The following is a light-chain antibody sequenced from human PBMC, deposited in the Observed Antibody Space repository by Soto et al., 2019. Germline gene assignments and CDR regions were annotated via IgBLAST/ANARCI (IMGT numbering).Light chain of an antibody. CDR1: QSVRSN. J-gene: IGKJ4*01. CDR3: QQYDNWPLT. CDR2: GAS. V-gene: IGKV3-15*01. Sequence: EVVMTQSPATLSVSPGEGATLSCRASQSVRSNLAWYQKKPGQSHRLLIYGASTRATAVPARFSGSGSGTEFTLTISRLQSEDLAVYYCQQYDNWPLTFGGGTQVEIK.